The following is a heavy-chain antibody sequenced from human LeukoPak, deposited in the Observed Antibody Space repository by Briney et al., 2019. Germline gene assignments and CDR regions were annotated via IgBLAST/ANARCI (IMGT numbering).Heavy chain of an antibody. D-gene: IGHD6-13*01. V-gene: IGHV3-23*01. CDR3: AKADRYSSSWYVFQH. CDR2: ISGSGGST. Sequence: GGSPRLSCAASGFTFSSYAMSRVRQAPGKGLEWVSAISGSGGSTYYADSVKGRFTISRDNSKNTLYLQMNSLRAEDTAVYYCAKADRYSSSWYVFQHWGQGTLVTVSS. CDR1: GFTFSSYA. J-gene: IGHJ1*01.